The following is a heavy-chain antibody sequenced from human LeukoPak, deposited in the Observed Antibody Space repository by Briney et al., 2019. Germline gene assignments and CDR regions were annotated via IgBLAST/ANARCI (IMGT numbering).Heavy chain of an antibody. CDR1: GYTFTNYY. V-gene: IGHV1-46*01. D-gene: IGHD3-16*01. Sequence: ASVKVSCKASGYTFTNYYMNWVRQAPGQGLEWMGMINPSGGSTNYAQKFQGRVTMTRDTSTSTVYMELSSLTSEDTAVYYCARLGAGLGFFDYWGQGTLVSVSS. J-gene: IGHJ4*02. CDR3: ARLGAGLGFFDY. CDR2: INPSGGST.